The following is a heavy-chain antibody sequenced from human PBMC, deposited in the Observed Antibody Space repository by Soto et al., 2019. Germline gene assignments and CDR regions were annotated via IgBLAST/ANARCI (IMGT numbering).Heavy chain of an antibody. CDR3: ARXRQDDFWSGYMVGWFDP. Sequence: GVSVKVSCKASGYTFTSYYMHWVRQAPGQGLEWMGIINPSGGSTSYAQKFQGRVTMTRDTSTSTVYMELSSLRSEDTAVYYCARXRQDDFWSGYMVGWFDPWGQGTLVTVSS. CDR2: INPSGGST. D-gene: IGHD3-3*01. V-gene: IGHV1-46*01. CDR1: GYTFTSYY. J-gene: IGHJ5*02.